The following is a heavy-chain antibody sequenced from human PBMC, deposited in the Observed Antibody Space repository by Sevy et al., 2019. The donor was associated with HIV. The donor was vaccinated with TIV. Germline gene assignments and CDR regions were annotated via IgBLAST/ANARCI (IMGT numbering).Heavy chain of an antibody. V-gene: IGHV4-4*02. Sequence: SETLSLTCAVSGGSISSSNWWSWVRQPPGKGLEWIGEIYHSGSTNYNPSLKSGVTISVDKSKNQFSLKLSSVTAADTAVYYCARAPGGSGSYDYYYGMDVWGQGTTVTVSS. CDR1: GGSISSSNW. D-gene: IGHD3-10*01. CDR2: IYHSGST. J-gene: IGHJ6*02. CDR3: ARAPGGSGSYDYYYGMDV.